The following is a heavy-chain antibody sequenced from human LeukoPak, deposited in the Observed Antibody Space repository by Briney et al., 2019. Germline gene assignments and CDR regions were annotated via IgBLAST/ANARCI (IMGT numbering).Heavy chain of an antibody. V-gene: IGHV3-30*18. J-gene: IGHJ5*02. Sequence: GGSLRLSCAASGFTFSSYGMHWVRQAPGKGLEWVAVISYDGSNKYYADSVKGRFTISRDNSKNTLYLQMNSLRAEDTAVYYCAKDRYQTTVTTTFWFDPWGQGTLVTVSS. D-gene: IGHD4-17*01. CDR3: AKDRYQTTVTTTFWFDP. CDR1: GFTFSSYG. CDR2: ISYDGSNK.